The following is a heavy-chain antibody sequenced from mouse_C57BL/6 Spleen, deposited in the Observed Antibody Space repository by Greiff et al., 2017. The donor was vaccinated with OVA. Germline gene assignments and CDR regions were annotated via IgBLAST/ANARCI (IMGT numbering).Heavy chain of an antibody. Sequence: VQLQQSGAELVKPGASVKLSCTASGFTIKDYYMHWVKQRPEQGLEWIGRIDPEDGENKYAPKFQGKATITANTSSNTAYLQLSSLTSEDTAVYYGARANCDGDYGGQGTTLTVSS. CDR2: IDPEDGEN. V-gene: IGHV14-2*01. D-gene: IGHD1-2*01. J-gene: IGHJ2*01. CDR3: ARANCDGDY. CDR1: GFTIKDYY.